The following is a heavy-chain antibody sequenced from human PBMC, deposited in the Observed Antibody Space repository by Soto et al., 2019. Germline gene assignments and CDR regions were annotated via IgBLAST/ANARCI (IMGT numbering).Heavy chain of an antibody. CDR3: ARHSCCSTPNYYYDMDV. V-gene: IGHV1-69*12. CDR2: IIPIFGTA. J-gene: IGHJ6*02. Sequence: QVQLVQSGAEVKKPGSSVKVSCKASGGTFSSYAISWVRQAPGQGLEWMGGIIPIFGTANYAQKFQGRVTITADESTSTAYMELSSLRSEDTAVYYCARHSCCSTPNYYYDMDVWGQGTTVTVSS. D-gene: IGHD2-15*01. CDR1: GGTFSSYA.